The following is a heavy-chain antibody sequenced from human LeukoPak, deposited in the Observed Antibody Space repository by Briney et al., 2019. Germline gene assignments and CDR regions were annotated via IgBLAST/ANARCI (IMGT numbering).Heavy chain of an antibody. CDR2: ISAYNGNT. Sequence: GASVKVSCKVSGYTFTSYGISWVRQAPGQGLEWMGWISAYNGNTNYAQKLQGRVTMTTDTSTSTAYMELRSLRSDDTAVYYCARAKYSSGGGHFWTYYFDYWGQGTLVTVSS. CDR1: GYTFTSYG. J-gene: IGHJ4*02. D-gene: IGHD6-19*01. CDR3: ARAKYSSGGGHFWTYYFDY. V-gene: IGHV1-18*01.